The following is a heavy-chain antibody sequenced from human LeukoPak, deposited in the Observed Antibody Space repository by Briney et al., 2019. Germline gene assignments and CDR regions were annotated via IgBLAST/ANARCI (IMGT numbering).Heavy chain of an antibody. CDR3: ARGFGSPGYDFSSGPEGYYFDY. J-gene: IGHJ4*02. CDR2: INHNSDNT. D-gene: IGHD3-3*01. Sequence: ASVKVSCKASRYIFPSYDIHGVRQAAGQGLEWMGWINHNSDNTGFAQKFPGRATKTRNTSISTAYMELSSLRSENTAVYYCARGFGSPGYDFSSGPEGYYFDYCGQGTLVTVSS. CDR1: RYIFPSYD. V-gene: IGHV1-8*01.